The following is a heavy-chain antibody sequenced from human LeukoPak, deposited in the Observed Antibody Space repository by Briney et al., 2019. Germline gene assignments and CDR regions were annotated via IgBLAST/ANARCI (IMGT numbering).Heavy chain of an antibody. Sequence: PGGSLRLSCAASGFTFSDYYMSWIRQAPGKGLEWVSYISSSGSTIYYADSVKGRFTISRDNAKNSLYLQMNSLRAEDTAVYYCAREGGSITIFGVVTQGADASDIWGQGTMVTVSS. CDR2: ISSSGSTI. V-gene: IGHV3-11*04. J-gene: IGHJ3*02. CDR3: AREGGSITIFGVVTQGADASDI. CDR1: GFTFSDYY. D-gene: IGHD3-3*01.